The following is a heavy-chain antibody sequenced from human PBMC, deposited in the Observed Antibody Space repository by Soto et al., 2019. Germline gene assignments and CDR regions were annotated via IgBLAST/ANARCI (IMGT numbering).Heavy chain of an antibody. CDR2: IIPIFGTA. CDR3: AREQQSIVVVPALTDYGMDV. CDR1: GGTFSSYA. V-gene: IGHV1-69*13. Sequence: SVKVSCKASGGTFSSYAISWVRQAPGQGLEWMGGIIPIFGTANYAQKFQGRVTITADESTSTAYMELSSLRSEDTAVYYCAREQQSIVVVPALTDYGMDVWGQGTTVTVSS. J-gene: IGHJ6*02. D-gene: IGHD2-2*01.